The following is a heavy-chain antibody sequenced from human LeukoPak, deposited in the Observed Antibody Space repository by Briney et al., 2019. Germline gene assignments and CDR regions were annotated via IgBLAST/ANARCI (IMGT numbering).Heavy chain of an antibody. J-gene: IGHJ4*02. V-gene: IGHV3-9*01. CDR3: AKDWSYGGNSWKYFGS. CDR1: GFTFDDHA. Sequence: GRSLRLSCAASGFTFDDHAMHWVRQAPGKGLEWVSGISWKSDSVGYADSVKGRFTISRDNAKNSLYLQMNSLRADDTALYYCAKDWSYGGNSWKYFGSWGQGTLVTVSS. CDR2: ISWKSDSV. D-gene: IGHD4-23*01.